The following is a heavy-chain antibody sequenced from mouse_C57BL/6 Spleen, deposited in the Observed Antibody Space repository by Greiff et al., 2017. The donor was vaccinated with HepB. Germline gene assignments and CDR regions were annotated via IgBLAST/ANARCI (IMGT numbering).Heavy chain of an antibody. CDR2: INPNYGTI. D-gene: IGHD4-1*01. CDR1: GYSFTDYN. V-gene: IGHV1-39*01. CDR3: ARGNWDGYFDV. Sequence: LVESGASVKISCKASGYSFTDYNLNWVKKSNGKSLECLGVINPNYGTISYNQKFKGKATFIVDQSSSTAYMQLNSLTSEDSAVYYCARGNWDGYFDVWGKGTTVTVSS. J-gene: IGHJ1*03.